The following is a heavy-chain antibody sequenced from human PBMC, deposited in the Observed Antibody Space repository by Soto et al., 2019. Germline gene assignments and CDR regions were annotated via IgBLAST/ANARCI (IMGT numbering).Heavy chain of an antibody. CDR3: ARDQDYDDSSGSDTFDI. CDR2: ISYDGSKK. V-gene: IGHV3-30-3*01. CDR1: GFTFSSYA. D-gene: IGHD3-22*01. J-gene: IGHJ3*02. Sequence: QVQLVESGGGVVQPGRSLRLSCAASGFTFSSYAVHWVRQAPGKGLEWVAVISYDGSKKFSADSVKGRFTISRDNSKNTLYLQMNSLRAEDTAVYYCARDQDYDDSSGSDTFDIWGQGTMVTVSS.